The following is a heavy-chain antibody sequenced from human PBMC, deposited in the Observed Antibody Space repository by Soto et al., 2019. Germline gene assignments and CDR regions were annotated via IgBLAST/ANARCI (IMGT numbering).Heavy chain of an antibody. CDR2: ITSSSAYT. CDR1: GFSFSDYY. V-gene: IGHV3-11*06. D-gene: IGHD1-26*01. CDR3: ARHGSYCFDD. J-gene: IGHJ4*02. Sequence: VGSLRLSCAASGFSFSDYYMSWIRQAPGKGLEWVSYITSSSAYTNYADSVRGRFAISRDNAKNSLYLQMNSLRAEDTAVYYCARHGSYCFDDWGQGTLVTV.